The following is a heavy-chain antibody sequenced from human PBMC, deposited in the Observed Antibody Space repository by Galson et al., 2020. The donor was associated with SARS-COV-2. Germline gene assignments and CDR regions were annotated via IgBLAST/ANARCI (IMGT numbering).Heavy chain of an antibody. CDR2: INHSGST. Sequence: SETLSLTCAVYGGSFSDYYWSWIRQSPGKGLEWIWEINHSGSTKSSPSLKRRVTIAVDTSKNQFSLKLTSMTAADSAVYYCARSRQDVTMIVVAITAYYHHMDVWSKGTTVTISS. CDR3: ARSRQDVTMIVVAITAYYHHMDV. J-gene: IGHJ6*03. D-gene: IGHD3-22*01. CDR1: GGSFSDYY. V-gene: IGHV4-34*01.